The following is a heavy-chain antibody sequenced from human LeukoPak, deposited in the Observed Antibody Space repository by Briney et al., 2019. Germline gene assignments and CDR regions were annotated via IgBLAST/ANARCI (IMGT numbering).Heavy chain of an antibody. J-gene: IGHJ6*02. V-gene: IGHV1-46*01. CDR3: ARAYSSSSEYYYYGMDV. CDR1: GYTFTSYY. D-gene: IGHD6-6*01. CDR2: INPSGGST. Sequence: ASVKVSRKASGYTFTSYYMHWVRQAPGQGLEWMGIINPSGGSTSYAQKFQGRVTMTRDTSTSTVYMELSSLRSEDTAVYYCARAYSSSSEYYYYGMDVWGQGTTVTVSS.